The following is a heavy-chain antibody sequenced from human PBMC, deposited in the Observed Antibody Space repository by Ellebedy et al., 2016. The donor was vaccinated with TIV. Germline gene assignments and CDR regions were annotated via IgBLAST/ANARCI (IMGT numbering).Heavy chain of an antibody. D-gene: IGHD1-26*01. J-gene: IGHJ6*02. Sequence: GGSLRLSXAASGYTFSSYAMHWVRQAPGKGLEWVAVISYDGSNKYYADSVKGRFTISRDNSKNTLYLQMNSLRAEDTAVYYCARDMWVMDVWGQGTTVTVPS. V-gene: IGHV3-30-3*01. CDR2: ISYDGSNK. CDR3: ARDMWVMDV. CDR1: GYTFSSYA.